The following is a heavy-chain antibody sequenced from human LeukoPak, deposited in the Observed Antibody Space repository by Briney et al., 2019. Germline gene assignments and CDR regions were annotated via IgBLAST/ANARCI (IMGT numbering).Heavy chain of an antibody. CDR1: GFTFSSYA. V-gene: IGHV3-23*01. D-gene: IGHD6-13*01. Sequence: GGSLRLSCTASGFTFSSYAMNWVRQAPGKGLEWVSGIGAGGTFTYYADSVKGRFTISRDNSKNSLYLHMNSLRVEDTALYFCAKDRYSSSWYTIDYWGQGTLVTVSS. CDR3: AKDRYSSSWYTIDY. J-gene: IGHJ4*02. CDR2: IGAGGTFT.